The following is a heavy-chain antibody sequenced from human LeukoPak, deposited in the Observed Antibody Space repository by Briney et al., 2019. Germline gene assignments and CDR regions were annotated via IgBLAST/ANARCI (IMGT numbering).Heavy chain of an antibody. CDR1: GGSISSGDYY. J-gene: IGHJ4*02. V-gene: IGHV4-30-4*01. D-gene: IGHD2-15*01. Sequence: SETLSLTCTVSGGSISSGDYYWSWIRQPRGKGLEWIGYIYYSGSTYYNPSLKSRVTISVDTSKNQFSLKLSSVTAADTAVYYCARAKVLDIVVVVAATNFDYWGQGTLVTVSS. CDR2: IYYSGST. CDR3: ARAKVLDIVVVVAATNFDY.